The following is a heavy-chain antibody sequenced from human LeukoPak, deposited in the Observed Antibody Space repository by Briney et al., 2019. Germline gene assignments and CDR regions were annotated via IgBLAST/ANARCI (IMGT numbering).Heavy chain of an antibody. V-gene: IGHV3-21*01. CDR1: GFTFSSYS. CDR2: ISSSSSYI. Sequence: GGSLRLSCAASGFTFSSYSMNWVRQAPGKGLEWVSSISSSSSYIYYADSVKGRFTISRDNAKNSLYLQMNSLRAEDTAVYYCARDRGLAAAGRPPMANDFQHWGQGTLVTVSS. J-gene: IGHJ1*01. D-gene: IGHD6-13*01. CDR3: ARDRGLAAAGRPPMANDFQH.